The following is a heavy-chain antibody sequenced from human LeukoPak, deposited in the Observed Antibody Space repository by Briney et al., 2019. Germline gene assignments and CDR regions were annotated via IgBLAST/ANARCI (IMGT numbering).Heavy chain of an antibody. CDR3: ARLPAYCSSTSCYYDY. J-gene: IGHJ4*02. CDR1: GFTFSSYS. CDR2: ISSSSSYI. Sequence: GGSLRLSCAASGFTFSSYSMNWVRQAPGKGLEWVSSISSSSSYIYYADSVKGRFTISRDNAKNSLFLQMNSLRAEDTAVYYCARLPAYCSSTSCYYDYWGQGTLVTVSS. D-gene: IGHD2-2*01. V-gene: IGHV3-21*01.